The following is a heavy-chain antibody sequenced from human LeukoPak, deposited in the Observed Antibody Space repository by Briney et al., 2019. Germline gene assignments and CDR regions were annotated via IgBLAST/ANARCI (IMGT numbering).Heavy chain of an antibody. CDR3: ARTGTTLDRSGWYLY. J-gene: IGHJ4*02. Sequence: GASVKVSCKASGGTFSSYAISWGRQAPGQGLEWMGGIIPIFGTANYAQKFQGRVTITADESTSTAYMELSSLRSEDTAVYYCARTGTTLDRSGWYLYWGQGTLVTVSS. CDR2: IIPIFGTA. D-gene: IGHD6-19*01. CDR1: GGTFSSYA. V-gene: IGHV1-69*13.